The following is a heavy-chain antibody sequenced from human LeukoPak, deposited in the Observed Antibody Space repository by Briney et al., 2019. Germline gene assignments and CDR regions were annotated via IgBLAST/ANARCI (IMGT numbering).Heavy chain of an antibody. J-gene: IGHJ4*02. CDR1: GFTFSSYE. V-gene: IGHV3-48*03. CDR2: IGSSGVGR. CDR3: ARGAVAGLYYFDY. D-gene: IGHD6-19*01. Sequence: PGGSLRLSCAASGFTFSSYEMSWVRQAPGKGLEWVSHIGSSGVGRYYADSVKGRFTISRDNAKNSLYLQMNSLRADDTGIYYCARGAVAGLYYFDYWGQGTLVTVSS.